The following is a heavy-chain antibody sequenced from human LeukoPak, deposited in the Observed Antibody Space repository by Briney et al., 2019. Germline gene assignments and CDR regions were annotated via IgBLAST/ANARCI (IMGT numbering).Heavy chain of an antibody. CDR3: TRDSGPYNWFDP. CDR2: MDKETNLYAT. D-gene: IGHD1-26*01. J-gene: IGHJ5*02. Sequence: GGSLRLSCVASGFIFSDSAIHWVRQSSGKGLEWIGHMDKETNLYATALAASVKGRFTVSRDDSKNTAYLHMNSLKTEDTDQYYCTRDSGPYNWFDPWGQGTLVTVSS. CDR1: GFIFSDSA. V-gene: IGHV3-73*01.